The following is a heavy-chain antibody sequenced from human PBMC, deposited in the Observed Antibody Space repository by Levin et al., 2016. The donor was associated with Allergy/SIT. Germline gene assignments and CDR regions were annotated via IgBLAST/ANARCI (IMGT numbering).Heavy chain of an antibody. CDR1: GGSFSGYY. CDR3: ARGGYDFWSGYYNWFDP. D-gene: IGHD3-3*01. CDR2: INHSGST. J-gene: IGHJ5*02. Sequence: SETLSLTCAVYGGSFSGYYWSWIRQPPGKGLEWIGEINHSGSTNYNPSLKSRVTISVDTSKNQFSLKLSSVTAADTAVYYCARGGYDFWSGYYNWFDPWGQGTLVTVSS. V-gene: IGHV4-34*01.